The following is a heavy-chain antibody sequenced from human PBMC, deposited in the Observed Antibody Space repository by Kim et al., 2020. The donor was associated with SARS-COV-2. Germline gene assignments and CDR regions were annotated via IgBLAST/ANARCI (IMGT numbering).Heavy chain of an antibody. D-gene: IGHD3-22*01. CDR3: ARRYYDSSGFEYFDY. V-gene: IGHV5-51*01. J-gene: IGHJ4*02. Sequence: SPSSQGKVTISAAKSINTAYLQWSSLRASDTAMYYCARRYYDSSGFEYFDYWGQGTLVTVSS.